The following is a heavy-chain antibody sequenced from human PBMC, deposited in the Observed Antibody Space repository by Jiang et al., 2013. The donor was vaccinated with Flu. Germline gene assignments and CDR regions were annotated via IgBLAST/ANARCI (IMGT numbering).Heavy chain of an antibody. CDR2: ISYDGSNK. J-gene: IGHJ6*02. CDR1: GFTFSSYA. CDR3: ARDFTVTRLTYYYYGMDV. D-gene: IGHD4-17*01. Sequence: VQLVESGGGVVQPGRSLRLSCAASGFTFSSYAMHWVRQAPGKGLEWVAVISYDGSNKYYADSVKGRFTISRDNSKNTLYLQMNSLRAEDTAVYYCARDFTVTRLTYYYYGMDVWGQGT. V-gene: IGHV3-30-3*01.